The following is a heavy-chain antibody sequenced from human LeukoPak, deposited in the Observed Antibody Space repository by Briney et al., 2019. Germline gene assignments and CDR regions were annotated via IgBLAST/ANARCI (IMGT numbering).Heavy chain of an antibody. Sequence: ASVKVSCKASGGTFSSYAISWVRQAPGQGLEWMGGIIPIFGTANYAQKFQGRVTITADESTGTAYMELSSLRSEDTAVYYCARWGAGYSFFLRPYYYYYMDVWGKGTTVTISS. J-gene: IGHJ6*03. CDR2: IIPIFGTA. V-gene: IGHV1-69*13. D-gene: IGHD3-16*01. CDR1: GGTFSSYA. CDR3: ARWGAGYSFFLRPYYYYYMDV.